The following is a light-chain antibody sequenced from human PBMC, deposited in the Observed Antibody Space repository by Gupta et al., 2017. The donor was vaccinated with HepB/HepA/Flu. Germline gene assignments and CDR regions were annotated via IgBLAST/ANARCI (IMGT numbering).Light chain of an antibody. CDR2: DNN. V-gene: IGLV1-51*01. J-gene: IGLJ1*01. CDR1: SSNTGNAY. CDR3: GTWDNSLTPGSV. Sequence: QSVLTQPPSVSAAPGQKVTISCSGISSNTGNAYVSWYQQLPGTAPKFLIYDNNKRPSGIPDRFSGSKSGTSATLGITGLQTGDEGDYYCGTWDNSLTPGSVFGTGTRVSVL.